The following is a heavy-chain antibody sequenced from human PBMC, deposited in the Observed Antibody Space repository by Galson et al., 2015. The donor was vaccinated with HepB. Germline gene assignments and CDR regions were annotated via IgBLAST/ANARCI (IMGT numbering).Heavy chain of an antibody. D-gene: IGHD2-2*01. CDR3: AREGCSSTSCLYPFFDY. J-gene: IGHJ4*02. V-gene: IGHV1-46*01. CDR2: INLSGGST. CDR1: GYTFTTYY. Sequence: SVKVSCKASGYTFTTYYIHWVRQAPGQGLEWMGIINLSGGSTSYAQKFQGRVTMTRDTSTSTVYMELSSLRSEDTAVYYCAREGCSSTSCLYPFFDYWGQGTLVTVSS.